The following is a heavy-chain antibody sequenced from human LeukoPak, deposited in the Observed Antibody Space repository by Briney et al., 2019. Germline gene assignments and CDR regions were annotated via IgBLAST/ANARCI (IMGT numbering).Heavy chain of an antibody. CDR3: ANFAAGTPDDY. D-gene: IGHD6-13*01. V-gene: IGHV3-30*18. J-gene: IGHJ4*02. Sequence: GGSLRLSCAASGFSFSSHGMHWVRQAPGKGLEWVAVISYDGSNKDYADSVKGRFTISRDNSKNTLYLQMNSLRAEDTAVYYCANFAAGTPDDYWGQGTLVTVSS. CDR1: GFSFSSHG. CDR2: ISYDGSNK.